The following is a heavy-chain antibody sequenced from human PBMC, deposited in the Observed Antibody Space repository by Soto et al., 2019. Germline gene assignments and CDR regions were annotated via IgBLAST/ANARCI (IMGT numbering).Heavy chain of an antibody. CDR3: ARGLAVTRNYMDV. Sequence: ASVKVSCKASGYTFTNYAVHWLRQAPGQALEWMGWLNAGNGDTKYSPTFQDRATITRDTSTSTAYMELSSLRSEDTAVYYCARGLAVTRNYMDVWGKGTTVTVSS. D-gene: IGHD6-19*01. V-gene: IGHV1-3*01. CDR1: GYTFTNYA. CDR2: LNAGNGDT. J-gene: IGHJ6*03.